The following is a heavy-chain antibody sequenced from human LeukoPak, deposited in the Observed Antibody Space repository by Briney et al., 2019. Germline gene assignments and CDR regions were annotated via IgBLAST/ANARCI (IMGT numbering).Heavy chain of an antibody. Sequence: GGSLRLSCAASGFTFDDYTMHWVRQAPGKGLEWVSGISWNSGSIGYADSVKGRFTISRDNAKNSLYLQMNSLRAEDTALYYCAKAMYSSSWYGDYWGQGTLVTVSS. D-gene: IGHD6-13*01. V-gene: IGHV3-9*01. CDR3: AKAMYSSSWYGDY. CDR2: ISWNSGSI. CDR1: GFTFDDYT. J-gene: IGHJ4*02.